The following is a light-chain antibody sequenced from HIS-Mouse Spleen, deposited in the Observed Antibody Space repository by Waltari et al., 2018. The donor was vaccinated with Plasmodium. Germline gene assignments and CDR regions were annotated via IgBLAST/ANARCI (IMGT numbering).Light chain of an antibody. Sequence: QSALTQPRSVSGSPGQSVTISCTGTSSDVGGYNYVSLYQQHPGKAPKLRIYDVSKRPSGGPDRFSGSKSGNTASLTISGLQAEDEADYYCCSYAGSYTLVFGGGTKLTVL. CDR3: CSYAGSYTLV. CDR2: DVS. CDR1: SSDVGGYNY. J-gene: IGLJ2*01. V-gene: IGLV2-11*01.